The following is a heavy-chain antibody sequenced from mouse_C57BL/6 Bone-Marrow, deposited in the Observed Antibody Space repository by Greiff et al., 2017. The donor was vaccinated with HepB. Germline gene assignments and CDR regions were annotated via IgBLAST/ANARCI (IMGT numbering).Heavy chain of an antibody. J-gene: IGHJ1*03. Sequence: QVHVKQSGAELVRPGASVTLSCKASGYTFTDYEMHWVKQTPVHGLEWIGAIDPETGGTAYNQKFKGKAILTADKSSSTAYMELRSLTSEDSAVYYCTRNSHYYGSSYWYFDVWGTGTTVTVSS. V-gene: IGHV1-15*01. CDR3: TRNSHYYGSSYWYFDV. CDR1: GYTFTDYE. CDR2: IDPETGGT. D-gene: IGHD1-1*01.